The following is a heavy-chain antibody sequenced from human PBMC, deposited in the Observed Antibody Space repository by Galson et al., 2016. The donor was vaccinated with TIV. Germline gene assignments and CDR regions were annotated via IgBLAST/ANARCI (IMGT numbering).Heavy chain of an antibody. CDR2: ISSNSVYR. CDR1: GFTFDDYG. D-gene: IGHD5-18*01. CDR3: AKARGYGYGSPQDFYYGMDV. V-gene: IGHV3-9*01. J-gene: IGHJ6*02. Sequence: SGAEVKKPGESLRLSCAASGFTFDDYGMHWVRQTPGKGLEWVSGISSNSVYRGYADSVKGRFTIFRDNAKKSLYVQMNSLRVEDTGLYYCAKARGYGYGSPQDFYYGMDVWGQGTTVTVSS.